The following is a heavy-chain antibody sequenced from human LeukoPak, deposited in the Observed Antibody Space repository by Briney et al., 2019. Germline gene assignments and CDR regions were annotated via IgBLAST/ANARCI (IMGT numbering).Heavy chain of an antibody. CDR2: IYTSGST. Sequence: SETLSLTCTVSGVSISSYYWSWIRQPAGKGLEWIGRIYTSGSTNYNSFLKSRVTMSVDSSKNQFSLKLSSVTAADTAVYYCARQVGSFTMMPWGQGTLVTVSS. V-gene: IGHV4-4*07. J-gene: IGHJ1*01. D-gene: IGHD3-22*01. CDR1: GVSISSYY. CDR3: ARQVGSFTMMP.